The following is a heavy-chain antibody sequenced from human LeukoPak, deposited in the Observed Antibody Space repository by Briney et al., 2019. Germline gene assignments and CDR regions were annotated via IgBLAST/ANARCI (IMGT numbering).Heavy chain of an antibody. Sequence: GGSLRLPCAASGFTVSSNYMSRVRQAQGKGLESVSVIYGGGSTYYADFGKVRFTTSRDNSKNTLYLQMNSLRAEDTAVYYCARDGSSSFREDYWGQGTLVTVSS. D-gene: IGHD6-6*01. CDR1: GFTVSSNY. J-gene: IGHJ4*02. V-gene: IGHV3-66*02. CDR3: ARDGSSSFREDY. CDR2: IYGGGST.